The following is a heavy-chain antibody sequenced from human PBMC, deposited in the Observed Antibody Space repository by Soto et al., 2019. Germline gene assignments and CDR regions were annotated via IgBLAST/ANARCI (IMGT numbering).Heavy chain of an antibody. J-gene: IGHJ3*02. D-gene: IGHD3-10*01. V-gene: IGHV1-8*01. CDR1: GGTLTSYD. Sequence: GGSVKVCCKASGGTLTSYDINWVRQAKGQGLEWMGWMSPNSGNTGYAQKFQGRVTMTRNTSISTAYMELSSLRSEDTAVYYCARGGILWFGELFLGDAFDIWGQGTMVTVSS. CDR3: ARGGILWFGELFLGDAFDI. CDR2: MSPNSGNT.